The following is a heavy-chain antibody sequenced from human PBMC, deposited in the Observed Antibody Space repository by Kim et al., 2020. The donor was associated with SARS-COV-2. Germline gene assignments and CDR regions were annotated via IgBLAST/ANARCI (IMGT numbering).Heavy chain of an antibody. J-gene: IGHJ4*02. Sequence: SETLSLTCTVSGGSISSYYLSWIRQPPGKGLEWIGYIYYSGSTNHNPHLTSRVTLSVDTSKNQFSLKLSTVTAADTALYYCARHGPDSSGSYLQYWGQGTLVTVSS. CDR1: GGSISSYY. D-gene: IGHD6-19*01. CDR2: IYYSGST. CDR3: ARHGPDSSGSYLQY. V-gene: IGHV4-59*08.